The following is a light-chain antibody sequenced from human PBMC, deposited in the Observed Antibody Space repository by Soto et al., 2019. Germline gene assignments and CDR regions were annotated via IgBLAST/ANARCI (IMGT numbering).Light chain of an antibody. V-gene: IGKV3-15*01. CDR3: QQYHDWPWT. Sequence: EIVMTQSPATLSVSPGERATVSCRASQNINSNLAWYQQKPGQAPRLLIYGASTRATDIPARFSGSGSGTECTLTISGLQSEDFALYYCQQYHDWPWTFGQGTKVEIK. CDR2: GAS. CDR1: QNINSN. J-gene: IGKJ1*01.